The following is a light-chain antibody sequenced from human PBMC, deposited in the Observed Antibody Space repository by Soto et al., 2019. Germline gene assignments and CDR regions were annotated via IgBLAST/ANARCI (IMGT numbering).Light chain of an antibody. CDR2: DVS. J-gene: IGLJ2*01. V-gene: IGLV2-14*01. CDR1: SSDIGGYNS. CDR3: SSYASTGTRV. Sequence: QSALTQPASVSGSPGQSITISCSGTSSDIGGYNSVSWYQQHPGNAPQLMIYDVSYRPSGVSSRFSGSKSGNTASLTISGLRPEDDADYYCSSYASTGTRVFGGGTQLT.